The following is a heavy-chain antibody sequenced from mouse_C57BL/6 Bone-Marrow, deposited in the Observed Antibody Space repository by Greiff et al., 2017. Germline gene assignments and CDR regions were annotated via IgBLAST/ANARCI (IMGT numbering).Heavy chain of an antibody. CDR1: GFTFSSYG. CDR2: ISSGGSYT. Sequence: EVQRVESGGDLVKPGGSLKLSCAASGFTFSSYGMSWVRQTPDKRLEWVATISSGGSYTYYPDSVKGRFTISRDNAKNTLYLQMSSLKSEDTAMYYCARHVLDSSGYRFAYWGQGTLVTVSA. D-gene: IGHD3-2*02. V-gene: IGHV5-6*01. J-gene: IGHJ3*01. CDR3: ARHVLDSSGYRFAY.